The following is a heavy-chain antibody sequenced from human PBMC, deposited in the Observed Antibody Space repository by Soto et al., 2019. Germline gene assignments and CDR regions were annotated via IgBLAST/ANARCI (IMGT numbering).Heavy chain of an antibody. CDR3: ARLHYDTYFDY. D-gene: IGHD3-16*01. V-gene: IGHV4-39*01. CDR1: GDSVSSSSFY. J-gene: IGHJ4*02. CDR2: IYYNGNT. Sequence: SETLSLTCXVSGDSVSSSSFYWSWIRQPPGKGLEWIATIYYNGNTYYNPSLRGRVTISVDTSKNQFSLKLSSVTAADTAVYFCARLHYDTYFDYWGQGTPVTVSS.